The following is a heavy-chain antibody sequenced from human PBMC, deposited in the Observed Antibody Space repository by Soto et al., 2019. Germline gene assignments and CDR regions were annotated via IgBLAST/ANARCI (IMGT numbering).Heavy chain of an antibody. CDR2: IIPILGIA. Sequence: QVQLVQSGAEVKKPGSSVKVSCKASGGTFSSYTISWVRQAPGQGLEWMGRIIPILGIANYAQKFQGRVTITADKSTSTAYMELSSLRSEDTAVYYCARGSGYGPYCGMDVWGQGTTVTVSS. CDR1: GGTFSSYT. V-gene: IGHV1-69*02. D-gene: IGHD5-12*01. CDR3: ARGSGYGPYCGMDV. J-gene: IGHJ6*02.